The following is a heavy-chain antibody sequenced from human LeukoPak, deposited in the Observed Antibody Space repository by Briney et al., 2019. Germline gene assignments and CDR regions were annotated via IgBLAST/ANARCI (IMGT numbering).Heavy chain of an antibody. CDR3: ARGLSDIVVVPAAPDFDY. Sequence: PSETLSLTCAVYGGSFSGYYWSWIRQPPVKGLEWIGEINHSGSTNYNPSLKSRVTISVDTSKNQFSLKLSSVTAADTAVYYCARGLSDIVVVPAAPDFDYWGQGTLVTVSS. CDR1: GGSFSGYY. J-gene: IGHJ4*02. V-gene: IGHV4-34*01. D-gene: IGHD2-2*01. CDR2: INHSGST.